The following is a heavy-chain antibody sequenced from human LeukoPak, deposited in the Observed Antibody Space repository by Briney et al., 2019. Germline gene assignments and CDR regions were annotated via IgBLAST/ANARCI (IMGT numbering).Heavy chain of an antibody. CDR2: IYTSGST. V-gene: IGHV4-4*07. CDR1: GGSISSYY. Sequence: PSETLSLTWTVSGGSISSYYWSWIRQPAGKGLEWIGRIYTSGSTNYNPSLKSRVTMSVDTSKNQFSLKLSTVTAADTAVYYCARDEYYYDSRGYYHPEKYFQHWGQGTLVTVSS. D-gene: IGHD3-22*01. CDR3: ARDEYYYDSRGYYHPEKYFQH. J-gene: IGHJ1*01.